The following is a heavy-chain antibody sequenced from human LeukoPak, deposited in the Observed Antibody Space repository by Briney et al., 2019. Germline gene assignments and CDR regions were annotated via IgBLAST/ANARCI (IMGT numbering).Heavy chain of an antibody. Sequence: NPGGSLRLSCAASGFTFSDYYMSWIRQPPGKGLEWIGYIYYSGSTNYNPSLRSRVTISVDTSKNQFSLKLSSVTAADTAVYYCARGYYGSGSFFDYWGQGTLVTVSS. CDR2: IYYSGST. CDR1: GFTFSDYY. CDR3: ARGYYGSGSFFDY. J-gene: IGHJ4*02. V-gene: IGHV4-59*01. D-gene: IGHD3-10*01.